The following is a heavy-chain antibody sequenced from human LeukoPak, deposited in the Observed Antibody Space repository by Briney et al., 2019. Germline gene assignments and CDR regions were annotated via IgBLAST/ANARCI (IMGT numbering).Heavy chain of an antibody. V-gene: IGHV1-69*04. CDR2: IIPILGIA. CDR1: GGTFTSYA. CDR3: ARDSSYSSSWFDY. Sequence: ASVKVSCKASGGTFTSYAISRVRQAPGQGLEWMGRIIPILGIANYAQKFKGRVTITADKSTSTAYMELSSLRSEDTAVYYCARDSSYSSSWFDYWGQGTLVTVSS. J-gene: IGHJ4*02. D-gene: IGHD6-13*01.